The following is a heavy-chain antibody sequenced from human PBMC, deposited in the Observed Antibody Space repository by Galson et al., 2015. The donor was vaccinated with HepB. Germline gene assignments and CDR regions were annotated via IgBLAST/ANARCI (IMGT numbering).Heavy chain of an antibody. CDR3: ARDAKYYYGSGSSLDV. Sequence: SVKVSCKASGGTFSSYAISWVRQAPGQGLEWMGRIIPILGIANYAQKFQGRVTITADKSTSTAYMELSSLRSEDTAVYYCARDAKYYYGSGSSLDVWGQGTTVTVSS. CDR2: IIPILGIA. V-gene: IGHV1-69*04. D-gene: IGHD3-10*01. CDR1: GGTFSSYA. J-gene: IGHJ6*02.